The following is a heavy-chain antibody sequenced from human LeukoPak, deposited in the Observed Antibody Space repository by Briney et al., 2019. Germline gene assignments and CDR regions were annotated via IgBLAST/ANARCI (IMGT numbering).Heavy chain of an antibody. CDR2: IYYSEST. D-gene: IGHD6-19*01. J-gene: IGHJ5*01. Sequence: SETLSLTCAVSGYSISSSNWWGWIRQPPGKGLEWIGYIYYSESTYYNPSLKSRVSMSVDTSKNQFSLKLSSVTAADTAVYYCARGQIAVAARWVDCWGQGTLVTVSS. CDR1: GYSISSSNW. V-gene: IGHV4-28*03. CDR3: ARGQIAVAARWVDC.